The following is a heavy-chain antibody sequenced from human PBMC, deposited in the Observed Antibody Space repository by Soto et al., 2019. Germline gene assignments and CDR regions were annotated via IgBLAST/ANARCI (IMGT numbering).Heavy chain of an antibody. Sequence: QVQLQESGPGLVKPSETLSLTCTVSGGSISSYYWSWIRQPAGKGLEWIGRIYTSGSTNYNPSLKSRVTMSVDTSKYQFCLKLSSVTTADTAVYYCASSGRDPRPIPDPYWGQGTLDTVSS. D-gene: IGHD2-21*01. CDR3: ASSGRDPRPIPDPY. V-gene: IGHV4-4*07. J-gene: IGHJ4*02. CDR1: GGSISSYY. CDR2: IYTSGST.